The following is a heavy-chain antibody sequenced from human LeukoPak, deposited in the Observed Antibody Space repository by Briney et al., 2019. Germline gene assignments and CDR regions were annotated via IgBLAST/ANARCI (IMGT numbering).Heavy chain of an antibody. V-gene: IGHV4-59*01. Sequence: SETLSLTCSVSGGSISSYHWSWIRQPPGKGLEWIGYIHYNGDTNYNPSLKSRVTISVHTSKNQFSLKVTSVAPADTAVYYCARVIRNSGSSPDYWGQGTLVTVSS. CDR1: GGSISSYH. CDR2: IHYNGDT. J-gene: IGHJ4*02. CDR3: ARVIRNSGSSPDY. D-gene: IGHD1-26*01.